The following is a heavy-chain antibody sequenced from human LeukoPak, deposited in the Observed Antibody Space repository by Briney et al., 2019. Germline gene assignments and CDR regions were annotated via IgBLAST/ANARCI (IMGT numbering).Heavy chain of an antibody. CDR1: GGTFSSYA. V-gene: IGHV1-69*05. CDR2: IIPIFGTA. D-gene: IGHD2-15*01. J-gene: IGHJ4*02. Sequence: ASVKVSCKASGGTFSSYAISWVRQAPGPGLEWRGGIIPIFGTANYAQKFQGRVTITTDESTSTAYMELSSLRSEDTAVYYCARDRGSRGFDYWGQGTLVTVSS. CDR3: ARDRGSRGFDY.